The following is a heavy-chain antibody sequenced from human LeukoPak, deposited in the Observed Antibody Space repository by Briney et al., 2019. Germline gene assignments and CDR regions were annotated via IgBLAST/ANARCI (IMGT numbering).Heavy chain of an antibody. CDR2: INPNSGGT. Sequence: GASVKVSCKASGYTFTGYYMYWVRQAPGQGLEWMGWINPNSGGTNYAQRFQGRVTMTRDTSISTAYMELGRLRSDDTAVYYCARARRGNDYWGQGTQVTVSS. CDR1: GYTFTGYY. D-gene: IGHD3-16*01. V-gene: IGHV1-2*02. J-gene: IGHJ4*02. CDR3: ARARRGNDY.